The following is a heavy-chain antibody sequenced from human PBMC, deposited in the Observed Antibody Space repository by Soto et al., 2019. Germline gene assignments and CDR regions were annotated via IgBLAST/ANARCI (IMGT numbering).Heavy chain of an antibody. Sequence: GGSLRLSCAASGFTFDDYAMHWVRQAPGKGLEWVSGISWNSGSIGYADSVKGRFTISRDNAKNSLYLQMNSLRAEDTALYYCAKVESYYYYYGMDVWGQGTRSPSP. CDR1: GFTFDDYA. CDR3: AKVESYYYYYGMDV. CDR2: ISWNSGSI. V-gene: IGHV3-9*01. D-gene: IGHD3-3*01. J-gene: IGHJ6*02.